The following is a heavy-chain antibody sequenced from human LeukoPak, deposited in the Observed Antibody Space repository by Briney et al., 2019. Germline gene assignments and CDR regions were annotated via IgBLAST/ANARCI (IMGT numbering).Heavy chain of an antibody. V-gene: IGHV1-2*02. D-gene: IGHD5-18*01. CDR2: INPNSGGT. J-gene: IGHJ3*02. CDR3: ARGIKEGYSYGFHAFDI. CDR1: GYTFTGYY. Sequence: GASVKVSCRASGYTFTGYYMHWVRQAPGPGLEWMGWINPNSGGTNYAQKFQGRVTMTRDTSISTAYMELSRLRSDDTAVYYCARGIKEGYSYGFHAFDIWGQGTMVTVSS.